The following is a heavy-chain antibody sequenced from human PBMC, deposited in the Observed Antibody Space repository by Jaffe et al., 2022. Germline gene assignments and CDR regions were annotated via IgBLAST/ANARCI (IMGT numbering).Heavy chain of an antibody. V-gene: IGHV3-15*01. CDR3: TTDFIGIVVVPAALGPSTADDY. J-gene: IGHJ4*02. Sequence: EVQLVESGGGLVKPGGSLRLSCAASGFTFSNAWMSWVRQAPGKGLEWVGRIKSKTDGGTTDYAAPVKGRFTISRDDSKNTLYLQMNSLKTEDTAVYYCTTDFIGIVVVPAALGPSTADDYWGQGTLVTVSS. CDR1: GFTFSNAW. D-gene: IGHD2-2*01. CDR2: IKSKTDGGTT.